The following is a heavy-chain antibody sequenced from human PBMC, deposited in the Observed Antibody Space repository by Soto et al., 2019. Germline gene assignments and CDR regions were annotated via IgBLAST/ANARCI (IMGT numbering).Heavy chain of an antibody. CDR2: ISGSGGST. V-gene: IGHV3-23*01. Sequence: EVQLLESGGGLVQPGGSLRLSCVASGHTFHSYAMSWVRQAPGKGLEWVSGISGSGGSTYYADSVRSRFTISRDDSKNTLYLQMNSLRAEDTAVYYCAKGSRGIGVVPAALDWGQGTLVTVSS. D-gene: IGHD2-2*01. J-gene: IGHJ4*02. CDR1: GHTFHSYA. CDR3: AKGSRGIGVVPAALD.